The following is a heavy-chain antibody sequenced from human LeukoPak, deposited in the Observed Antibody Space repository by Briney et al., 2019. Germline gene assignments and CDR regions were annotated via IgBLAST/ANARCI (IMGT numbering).Heavy chain of an antibody. CDR2: TNPNSGGT. J-gene: IGHJ4*02. CDR1: GYTFTGYY. V-gene: IGHV1-2*02. Sequence: ASVKVSCKASGYTFTGYYMHWVRQAPGQGLEWMGWTNPNSGGTNYAQKFQGRVTMTRDTSISTAYMELSRLRSDDTAVYYCATLAVAGTPLDYWGQGTLVTVSS. CDR3: ATLAVAGTPLDY. D-gene: IGHD6-19*01.